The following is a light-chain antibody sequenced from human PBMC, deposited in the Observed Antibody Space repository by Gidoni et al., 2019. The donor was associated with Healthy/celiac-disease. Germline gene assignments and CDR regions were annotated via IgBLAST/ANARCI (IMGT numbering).Light chain of an antibody. J-gene: IGKJ1*01. CDR2: DAS. V-gene: IGKV3-11*01. Sequence: IVLTQSPATLSLSPGERATLSCRASQSVSSYLAWYQQKPGQAPRLLIDDASNRATGIPARFSGSGSGTDFTLTISSLEPEDFAVYYCQQRSNWPPWTFGQGTKVEIK. CDR3: QQRSNWPPWT. CDR1: QSVSSY.